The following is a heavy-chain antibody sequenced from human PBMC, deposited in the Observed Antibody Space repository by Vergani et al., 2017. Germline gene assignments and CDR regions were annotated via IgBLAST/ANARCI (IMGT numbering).Heavy chain of an antibody. CDR2: IIPILGIA. J-gene: IGHJ4*02. V-gene: IGHV1-69*09. Sequence: QVQLVESGGGVVQPGRSLRLSCAASGFTFSSYGMHWVRQAPGQGLEWMGRIIPILGIANYAQKFQGRVTITADKSTSTAYMELSSLRSEDTAVYYCARDRGAVAVGTWGQGTLVTVSS. CDR3: ARDRGAVAVGT. D-gene: IGHD6-19*01. CDR1: GFTFSSYG.